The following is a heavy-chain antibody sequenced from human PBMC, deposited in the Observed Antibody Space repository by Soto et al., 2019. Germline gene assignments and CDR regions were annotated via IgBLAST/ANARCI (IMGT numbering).Heavy chain of an antibody. V-gene: IGHV3-53*02. D-gene: IGHD6-19*01. CDR1: GFTVSSNY. CDR3: ARGIAVAGFYFDY. Sequence: EVQLVETGGGLIQPGGSLRLSCAASGFTVSSNYMSWVRQAPGKGLEWVSVLYSSGTTYYADSVKGRFTISRDNSKNTLYLQMSSLRADDTAVYFCARGIAVAGFYFDYWGQGALVTVSS. J-gene: IGHJ4*02. CDR2: LYSSGTT.